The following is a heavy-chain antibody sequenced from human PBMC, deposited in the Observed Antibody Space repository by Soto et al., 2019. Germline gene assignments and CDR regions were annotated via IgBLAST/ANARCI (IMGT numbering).Heavy chain of an antibody. J-gene: IGHJ6*02. CDR3: ARETDLGSGWYYEAYYYGMDV. CDR1: GFTFSSYG. Sequence: GGSLRLSCAASGFTFSSYGMHWVRQAPGKGLEWVAVIWYDGSNKYYADSVKGRFTISRDNSKNTLYLQMNSLRAEDTAVYYCARETDLGSGWYYEAYYYGMDVWGQGTTVTVSS. D-gene: IGHD6-19*01. V-gene: IGHV3-33*01. CDR2: IWYDGSNK.